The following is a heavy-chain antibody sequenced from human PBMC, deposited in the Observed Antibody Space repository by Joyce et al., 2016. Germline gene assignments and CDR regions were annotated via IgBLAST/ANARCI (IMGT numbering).Heavy chain of an antibody. Sequence: QLQLQESGPGLVKPSETLSLTCTVSGGSISSSGHYWGGIRQPPGKGLQWIGSIYYSGTTYYNPSLNSRVTISLDTSKNQFSLKLSSVTATDTAVYYCARPMYGSDGYFDYWGQGTLVTVSS. D-gene: IGHD6-19*01. CDR3: ARPMYGSDGYFDY. V-gene: IGHV4-39*01. CDR1: GGSISSSGHY. CDR2: IYYSGTT. J-gene: IGHJ4*02.